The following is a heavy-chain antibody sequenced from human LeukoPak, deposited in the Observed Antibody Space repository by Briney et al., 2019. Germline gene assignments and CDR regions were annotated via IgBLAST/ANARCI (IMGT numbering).Heavy chain of an antibody. V-gene: IGHV5-51*01. CDR3: VRTPTRSSGGCYPNWFDS. CDR1: GYNFVNNW. D-gene: IGHD2-15*01. CDR2: VYPGDSNT. Sequence: HGESLKISCQGSGYNFVNNWIGWVRQLPGKGLEWMAIVYPGDSNTKYSPSFQGQVTVSADKSISTAYIQWNSLKASDTGMYYCVRTPTRSSGGCYPNWFDSWGQGTLVTVSS. J-gene: IGHJ5*01.